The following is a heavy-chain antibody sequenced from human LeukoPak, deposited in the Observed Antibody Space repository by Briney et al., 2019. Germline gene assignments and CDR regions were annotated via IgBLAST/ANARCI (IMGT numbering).Heavy chain of an antibody. J-gene: IGHJ4*02. Sequence: GGSLRLSCAASGFTFISYGMHWVRQAPGKGPEWVAVISHDGSNKYYADSVKGRFTISRDNSKNTLYLQMNSLRAEDTAVYYCARGIVVVMGGFDYWGQGTLVTVSS. CDR2: ISHDGSNK. CDR1: GFTFISYG. D-gene: IGHD3-22*01. CDR3: ARGIVVVMGGFDY. V-gene: IGHV3-30*03.